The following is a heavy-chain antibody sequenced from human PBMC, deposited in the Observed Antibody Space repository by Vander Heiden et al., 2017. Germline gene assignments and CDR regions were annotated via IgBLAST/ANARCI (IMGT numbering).Heavy chain of an antibody. CDR3: AKVNLYYDSSGYYFDY. J-gene: IGHJ4*02. CDR2: ISYDGSNK. V-gene: IGHV3-30*18. CDR1: GFTFSSYG. D-gene: IGHD3-22*01. Sequence: QVQLVESGGGVVQPGRSLRLSCAASGFTFSSYGMHWVRQDPGKGLEWVAVISYDGSNKDYADSVKGRFTISRDNSKNTLYLQMNSLRAEDTAVYYCAKVNLYYDSSGYYFDYWGQGTLGTVSS.